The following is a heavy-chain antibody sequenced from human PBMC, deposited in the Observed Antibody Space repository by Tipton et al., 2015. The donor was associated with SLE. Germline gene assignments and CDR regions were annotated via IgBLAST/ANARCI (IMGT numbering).Heavy chain of an antibody. D-gene: IGHD3-3*01. CDR2: IFYSGST. CDR1: GGSISSYY. J-gene: IGHJ3*02. V-gene: IGHV4-59*01. Sequence: TLSLTCTVSGGSISSYYWNWIRQPPGKGLEWIGYIFYSGSTNYNPSLKSRVTISVDTSKNQFSLKLSSVTAADTAVYYCARGLEWLPRGAFDIWGQGTMVTVSS. CDR3: ARGLEWLPRGAFDI.